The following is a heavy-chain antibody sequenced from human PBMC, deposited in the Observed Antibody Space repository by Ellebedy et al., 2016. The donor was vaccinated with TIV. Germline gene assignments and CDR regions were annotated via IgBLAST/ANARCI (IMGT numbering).Heavy chain of an antibody. V-gene: IGHV3-33*01. Sequence: GGSLRLSXAASGFTFSSYGMHWVRQAPGKGLEGLAAIWSDGTTKYYSDSVKGRFTISRDNSKNTLYLQMNSLRAEDTAVYYCAREIIYGGYYFDYWGQGTLVTVSS. D-gene: IGHD4-23*01. J-gene: IGHJ4*02. CDR2: IWSDGTTK. CDR1: GFTFSSYG. CDR3: AREIIYGGYYFDY.